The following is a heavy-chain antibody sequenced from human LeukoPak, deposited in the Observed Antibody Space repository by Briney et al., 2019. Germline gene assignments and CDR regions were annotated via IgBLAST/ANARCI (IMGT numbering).Heavy chain of an antibody. J-gene: IGHJ6*02. Sequence: GGSLRLSCAASGFTFSSYGMSWVRQAPGKGLEWVSGISGSGGSTYYADSVKGRFTISRDNSKNTLYLQMNSLRAEDTAVYYCAKVFPTVVSLGMDVWGQGTTVTVSS. CDR1: GFTFSSYG. D-gene: IGHD4-23*01. CDR2: ISGSGGST. CDR3: AKVFPTVVSLGMDV. V-gene: IGHV3-23*01.